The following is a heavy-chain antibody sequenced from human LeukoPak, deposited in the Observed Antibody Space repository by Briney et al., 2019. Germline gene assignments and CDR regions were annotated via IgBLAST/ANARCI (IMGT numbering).Heavy chain of an antibody. Sequence: VGSLRVSCAASGFTFSTSAMHCGCEAPGKGLWWVSLIHLDGEVKKYADSVKGGCTISRENSTNTLYLQVNSLRPEDTAVYFCVKDAGVMLRPPLDYWGLGTLVTVSS. CDR2: IHLDGEVK. D-gene: IGHD3-16*01. V-gene: IGHV3-30*02. CDR3: VKDAGVMLRPPLDY. CDR1: GFTFSTSA. J-gene: IGHJ4*02.